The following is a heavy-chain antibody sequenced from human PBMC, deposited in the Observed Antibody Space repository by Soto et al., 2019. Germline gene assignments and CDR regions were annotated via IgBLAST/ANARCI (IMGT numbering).Heavy chain of an antibody. J-gene: IGHJ6*02. CDR3: ARDKFTMVRGVISFGSGMDV. D-gene: IGHD3-10*01. CDR1: GFTFSSYG. CDR2: IWYDGSNK. Sequence: ESGGGVVQPGRSLRLSCAASGFTFSSYGMHWVRQAPGKGLEWVAVIWYDGSNKYYADSVKGRFTISRDNSKNTLYLQMNSLRAEDTAVYYCARDKFTMVRGVISFGSGMDVWGQGTTVTVSS. V-gene: IGHV3-33*01.